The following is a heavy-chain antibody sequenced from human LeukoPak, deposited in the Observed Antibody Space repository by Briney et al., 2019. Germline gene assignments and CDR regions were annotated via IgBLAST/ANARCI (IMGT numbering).Heavy chain of an antibody. Sequence: SETLSLTCTVSGGSISNYYWSWIRQPAGKGLEWIGRISASGNTNYNPPLKSRVTMSVDTSMNLFALKLSSVTAADTAVYYCARQGPLTTAVTTRTNPFDYWGQGTLVTVSS. D-gene: IGHD4-11*01. V-gene: IGHV4-4*07. J-gene: IGHJ4*02. CDR3: ARQGPLTTAVTTRTNPFDY. CDR1: GGSISNYY. CDR2: ISASGNT.